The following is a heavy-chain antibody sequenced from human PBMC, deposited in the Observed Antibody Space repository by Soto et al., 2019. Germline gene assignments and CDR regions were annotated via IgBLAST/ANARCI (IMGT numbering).Heavy chain of an antibody. V-gene: IGHV5-10-1*01. J-gene: IGHJ2*01. CDR2: IDPSDSYT. CDR1: GYSFTSYW. D-gene: IGHD6-19*01. CDR3: ARHGGVRGWSWYFDL. Sequence: EVQLVQSGAEVKKPGESLRISCKASGYSFTSYWITWVRQMPGKGLEWMGRIDPSDSYTNYSPSFQGHFTISADKSISTAYLQWSSLKASDTAMYYCARHGGVRGWSWYFDLWGRGTLVTVSS.